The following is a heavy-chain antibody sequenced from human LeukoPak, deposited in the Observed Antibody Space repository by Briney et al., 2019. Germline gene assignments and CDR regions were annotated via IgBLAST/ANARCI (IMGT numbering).Heavy chain of an antibody. D-gene: IGHD3-3*01. CDR3: ARNTRYDFWSAPPGGGAFDI. V-gene: IGHV4-4*02. Sequence: ASGTLSLTCAVSGGSISSSNWWSWVRQPPGKGLEWIGEIYHSGSTNYNPSLKSRVTISVDTSKNQFSLRMNSVTAADTAVYYCARNTRYDFWSAPPGGGAFDIWGQGTMVTVSS. CDR2: IYHSGST. CDR1: GGSISSSNW. J-gene: IGHJ3*02.